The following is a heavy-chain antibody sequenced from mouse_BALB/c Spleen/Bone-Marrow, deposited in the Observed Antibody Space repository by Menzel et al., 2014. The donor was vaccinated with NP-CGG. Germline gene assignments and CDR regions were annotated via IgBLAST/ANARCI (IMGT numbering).Heavy chain of an antibody. CDR3: ARDGNFAMDY. V-gene: IGHV5-4*02. Sequence: EVQRVESGGGLVKPGGSLKLSCAVSGFTFSDYYMYWVRQNPEKRLEWVATINDGGSYTYYPDSVKGRFTISRDNAKNNLYLQMSSLKSEDTAMYYCARDGNFAMDYWGQGTSATVSS. CDR1: GFTFSDYY. J-gene: IGHJ4*01. D-gene: IGHD2-1*01. CDR2: INDGGSYT.